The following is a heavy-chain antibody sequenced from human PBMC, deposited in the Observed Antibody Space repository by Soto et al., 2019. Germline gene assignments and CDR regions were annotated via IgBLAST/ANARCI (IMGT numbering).Heavy chain of an antibody. Sequence: QVQLVQSGPEVRKPGASVKVSCEASGYTFTTSGISWVRQVPGQGLEWMGWISTYNGDTNSAQNFQGRVLMTADTSSXTAYMALMSLKSDDTAVYYCARQGSWPYYYYGLDVWGQGTTVTVSS. CDR1: GYTFTTSG. CDR2: ISTYNGDT. J-gene: IGHJ6*02. V-gene: IGHV1-18*01. D-gene: IGHD1-26*01. CDR3: ARQGSWPYYYYGLDV.